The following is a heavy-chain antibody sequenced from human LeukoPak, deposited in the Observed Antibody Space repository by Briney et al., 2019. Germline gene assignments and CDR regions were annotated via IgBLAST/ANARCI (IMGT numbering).Heavy chain of an antibody. CDR1: GGSISSYY. CDR3: ARDRDSSGWYWIFDF. D-gene: IGHD6-19*01. V-gene: IGHV4-4*07. J-gene: IGHJ4*02. CDR2: IYTSGST. Sequence: SETLSPTCTVSGGSISSYYWSWIRQPAGKGLEWIGRIYTSGSTNYNPSLKSRVSMSVDTSKNQFSLKLTSVTAADTAVYYCARDRDSSGWYWIFDFWGQGTLVTVSS.